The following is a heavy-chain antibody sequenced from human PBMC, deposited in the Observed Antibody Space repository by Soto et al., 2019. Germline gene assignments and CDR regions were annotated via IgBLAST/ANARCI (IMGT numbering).Heavy chain of an antibody. CDR2: ISYDGSNK. Sequence: GGSLRLSCAASGFTFSSYGMHWVRQAPGKGLEWVAVISYDGSNKYYADSVKGRFTITRDNSKNTLYLQMNSLRAEDTAVYYCATLVLLWFGESHAFDYWGQGTLVTVSS. D-gene: IGHD3-10*01. J-gene: IGHJ4*02. V-gene: IGHV3-30*03. CDR3: ATLVLLWFGESHAFDY. CDR1: GFTFSSYG.